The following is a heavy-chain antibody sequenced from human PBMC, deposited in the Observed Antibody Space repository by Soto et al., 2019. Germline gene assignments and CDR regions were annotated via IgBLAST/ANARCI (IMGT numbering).Heavy chain of an antibody. CDR2: IIPVFGTT. J-gene: IGHJ4*02. CDR3: ARGYSSSWYELDY. D-gene: IGHD6-13*01. CDR1: GDTFSGYP. V-gene: IGHV1-69*13. Sequence: ASVKVSCKASGDTFSGYPINWVRQAPGEGLEWMGRIIPVFGTTNDAQRFEGRVTFTADESTNTAYMELRGLLSEDTAVYYCARGYSSSWYELDYWGQGTLVTVSS.